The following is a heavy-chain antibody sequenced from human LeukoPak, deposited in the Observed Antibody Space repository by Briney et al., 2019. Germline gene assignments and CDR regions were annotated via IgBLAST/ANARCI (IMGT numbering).Heavy chain of an antibody. V-gene: IGHV3-11*04. CDR3: ARWDAYCSGGTCYFGGFAFDI. CDR2: ITNSGSSI. CDR1: GLTFRDFY. D-gene: IGHD2-15*01. J-gene: IGHJ3*02. Sequence: GGSLRLSCAAPGLTFRDFYMSWIRQAPGRGLEYISYITNSGSSIYYAASVKGRFTISRDNAKNSLYLQMNSLRAEDTAVYYCARWDAYCSGGTCYFGGFAFDIWGQGTMVTVSS.